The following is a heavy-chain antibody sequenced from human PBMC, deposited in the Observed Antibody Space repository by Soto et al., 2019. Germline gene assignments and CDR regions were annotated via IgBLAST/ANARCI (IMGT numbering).Heavy chain of an antibody. Sequence: QVQLVESGGGVVQPGTSLRLSCVASGFRFRDYGMHWVRQTPGKGLEWAAGISGDGSHIVYTDSVKGRFTISRDNSKSTLYLQMTSLRVEDTAMYYCATMVLGVSTGWYGFDYWGQGTLVTVSS. D-gene: IGHD6-19*01. CDR2: ISGDGSHI. CDR3: ATMVLGVSTGWYGFDY. V-gene: IGHV3-30*03. CDR1: GFRFRDYG. J-gene: IGHJ4*02.